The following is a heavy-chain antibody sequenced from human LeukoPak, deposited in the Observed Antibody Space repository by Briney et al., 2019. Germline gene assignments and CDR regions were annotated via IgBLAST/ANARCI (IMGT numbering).Heavy chain of an antibody. J-gene: IGHJ5*02. D-gene: IGHD3-16*01. CDR1: GFTFSSYE. CDR3: ARDLAYNWFDP. V-gene: IGHV3-48*03. Sequence: GGSLRLSCAASGFTFSSYEMNWVRQAPGRGLEWVSYISSSGSTIYYADSVKGRFTISRDNAKNSLYLQMNSLRAEDTAVYYCARDLAYNWFDPWGQGALVTVSS. CDR2: ISSSGSTI.